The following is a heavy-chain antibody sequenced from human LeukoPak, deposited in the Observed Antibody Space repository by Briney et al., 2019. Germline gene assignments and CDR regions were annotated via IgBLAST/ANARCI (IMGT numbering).Heavy chain of an antibody. D-gene: IGHD1-26*01. CDR1: GFTFSSSA. CDR3: ARDLSFGSLDF. CDR2: MWYDGSKE. Sequence: AGGSLRLSCAASGFTFSSSAMSWVRQAPGKGLEWVAGMWYDGSKEDYADSVKGRFTISRDMSKNTLNLQMNSLRVEDTAMFYCARDLSFGSLDFRGQGTLVTVSS. V-gene: IGHV3-33*08. J-gene: IGHJ4*02.